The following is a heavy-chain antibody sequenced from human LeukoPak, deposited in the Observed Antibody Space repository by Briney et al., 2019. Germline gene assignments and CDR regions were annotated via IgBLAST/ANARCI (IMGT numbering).Heavy chain of an antibody. D-gene: IGHD4/OR15-4a*01. J-gene: IGHJ4*02. V-gene: IGHV1-8*02. CDR3: ARRAGAYSHPYDY. CDR1: GGTFSSYD. Sequence: ASVKVSCKASGGTFSSYDISWVRQAPGQGLEWMGWMNPNSGNTGYAQKFQGRVTMTRNTSISTAYMELSSLRSEDTAVYYCARRAGAYSHPYDYWGQGTLVTVSS. CDR2: MNPNSGNT.